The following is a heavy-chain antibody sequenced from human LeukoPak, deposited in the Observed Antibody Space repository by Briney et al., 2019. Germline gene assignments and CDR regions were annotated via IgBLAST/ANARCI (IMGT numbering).Heavy chain of an antibody. D-gene: IGHD3-10*01. V-gene: IGHV3-48*03. CDR1: GFTFSSYE. CDR2: ISSSGSTI. CDR3: ARSLRNYYYYYVDV. Sequence: GGSLRLSCAASGFTFSSYEMNWVRQAPGKGLEWVSYISSSGSTIYYADSVKGRFTISRDNAKNSLYLQMNSLRAEDTAVYYCARSLRNYYYYYVDVWGKGTTVTISS. J-gene: IGHJ6*03.